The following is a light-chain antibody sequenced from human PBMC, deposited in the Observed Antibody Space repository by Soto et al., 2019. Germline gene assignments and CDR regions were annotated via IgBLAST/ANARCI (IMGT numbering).Light chain of an antibody. V-gene: IGLV2-8*01. CDR2: EVT. CDR3: SAYGGSNNFVV. Sequence: QSALTQPPSASGSPGQSVTISCTGTSSDVGGYNYVSWYQQHPGKGPKLMIYEVTKRPSGVPDRFSGSKSGSTASLTVSRPQAEDEAHYYCSAYGGSNNFVVFGGGTKLTVL. J-gene: IGLJ2*01. CDR1: SSDVGGYNY.